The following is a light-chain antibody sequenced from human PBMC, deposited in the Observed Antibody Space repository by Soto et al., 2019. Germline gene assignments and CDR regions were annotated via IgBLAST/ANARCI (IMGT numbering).Light chain of an antibody. CDR3: SSYTSISTLYV. CDR2: EVS. Sequence: QSALAQPDSVSGSPGQSITISCTGTNXDVGGYNYVSWYQQHPGKAPELMIYEVSHRPSGVSNRFSGSKSDNTASLTISGLQAEDEADYYCSSYTSISTLYVFGTGTKVSFL. J-gene: IGLJ1*01. V-gene: IGLV2-14*01. CDR1: NXDVGGYNY.